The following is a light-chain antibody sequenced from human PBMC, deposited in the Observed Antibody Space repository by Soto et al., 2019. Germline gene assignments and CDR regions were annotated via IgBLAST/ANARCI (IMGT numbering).Light chain of an antibody. Sequence: EIVLTQSPGTLSLSPGERATLSCRASQSASSSYLAWYQQKPGQAPRLLIYGASSRATGIPDRFSGSGSGTDFTLTISRLEPEDFAVYYCHQYGSSPSYTFGHGTKLEIK. J-gene: IGKJ2*01. V-gene: IGKV3-20*01. CDR1: QSASSSY. CDR2: GAS. CDR3: HQYGSSPSYT.